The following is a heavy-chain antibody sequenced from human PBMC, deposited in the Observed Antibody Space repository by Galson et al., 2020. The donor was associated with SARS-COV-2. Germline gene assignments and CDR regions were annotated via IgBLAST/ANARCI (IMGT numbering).Heavy chain of an antibody. J-gene: IGHJ6*03. V-gene: IGHV3-20*01. Sequence: GGSLRLSCAASGFTFDDYGMSWVRQAPGKGLEWVSGINWNGGSTGYADSVKGRFTISRDNAKNSLYLQMNSLRAEDTALYHCATLPFWSGYYYMDVWGKGTTVTVSS. CDR1: GFTFDDYG. CDR3: ATLPFWSGYYYMDV. D-gene: IGHD3-3*01. CDR2: INWNGGST.